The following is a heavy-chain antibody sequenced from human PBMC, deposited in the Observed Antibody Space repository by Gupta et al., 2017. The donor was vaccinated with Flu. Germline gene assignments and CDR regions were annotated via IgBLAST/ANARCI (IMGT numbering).Heavy chain of an antibody. J-gene: IGHJ6*03. D-gene: IGHD2-2*01. Sequence: QMQLVESGGGVVQFGTSLRIPCAASGFTFSRSGMHWVRQAPGKGLEWVADIASDGSHKDDADSVRGRFTISRDNSKNTLSLEMDSLRVEDTAVYYCAKDGPWTASCPYYCYYMDVWGKGTTVTVSS. CDR3: AKDGPWTASCPYYCYYMDV. CDR2: IASDGSHK. V-gene: IGHV3-30*18. CDR1: GFTFSRSG.